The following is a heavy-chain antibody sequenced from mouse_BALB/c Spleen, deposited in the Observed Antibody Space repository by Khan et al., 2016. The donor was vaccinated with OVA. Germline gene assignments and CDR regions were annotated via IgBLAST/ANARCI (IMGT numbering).Heavy chain of an antibody. CDR3: ARRGYDYGRGALFAY. V-gene: IGHV2-2*02. D-gene: IGHD2-4*01. CDR2: IWSAGST. J-gene: IGHJ3*01. CDR1: GFSLTNYS. Sequence: VELVESGPGLVQPSQSLSITCTVSGFSLTNYSVHWVRQSPGKGLEWLGVIWSAGSTDYNAAFISRLTLRKDNSRSQVFFKMNSLQPNDTAIYYCARRGYDYGRGALFAYWGQGTLVTVSA.